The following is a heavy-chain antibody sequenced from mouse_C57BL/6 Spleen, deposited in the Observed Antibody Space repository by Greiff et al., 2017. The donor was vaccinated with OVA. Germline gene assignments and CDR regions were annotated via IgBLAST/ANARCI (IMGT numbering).Heavy chain of an antibody. CDR3: AREASTIVTTSTMDY. CDR2: ICPGDGDT. Sequence: QVQLQQSGAELVKPGASVKISCKASGYAFSSYWMNWVKQRPGKGLEWIGQICPGDGDTNYNGKFKGKATLTADKSSSTAYMQLGSLTTKDSTVYFCAREASTIVTTSTMDYWGQGTSVTVSS. D-gene: IGHD2-2*01. V-gene: IGHV1-80*01. CDR1: GYAFSSYW. J-gene: IGHJ4*01.